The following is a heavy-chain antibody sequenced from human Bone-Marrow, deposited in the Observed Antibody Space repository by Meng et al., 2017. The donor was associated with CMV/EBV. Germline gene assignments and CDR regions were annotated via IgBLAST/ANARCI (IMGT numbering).Heavy chain of an antibody. Sequence: GESLRLSCAASGFTFSSYWMSWVRQAPGKGLEWVANIKQDGSNKYYADSVKGRFTISRDNSKNTLFLQLNSLRAEDTAVYYCAKRYCSSTNCYYFQYWGQGTLVTVSS. D-gene: IGHD2-2*01. CDR3: AKRYCSSTNCYYFQY. J-gene: IGHJ1*01. CDR1: GFTFSSYW. CDR2: IKQDGSNK. V-gene: IGHV3-7*01.